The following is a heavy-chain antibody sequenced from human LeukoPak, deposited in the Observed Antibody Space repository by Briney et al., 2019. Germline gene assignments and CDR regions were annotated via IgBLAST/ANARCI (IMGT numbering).Heavy chain of an antibody. Sequence: GGSLRLSCAASGFTFSGYGMHWVRQPPGKGLEWVAVIWSDGSNKYYEDSVKGRFTISRGNSKNTLYLQMNSLRADDTAVYYCARGIYSGYHYFDYWGQGTLVTVSP. D-gene: IGHD5-12*01. CDR1: GFTFSGYG. V-gene: IGHV3-33*01. J-gene: IGHJ4*02. CDR2: IWSDGSNK. CDR3: ARGIYSGYHYFDY.